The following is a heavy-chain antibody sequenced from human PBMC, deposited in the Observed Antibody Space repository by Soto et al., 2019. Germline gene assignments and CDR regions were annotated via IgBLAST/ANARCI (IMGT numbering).Heavy chain of an antibody. V-gene: IGHV3-64*01. J-gene: IGHJ6*03. CDR1: GFTFSSYA. D-gene: IGHD6-19*01. Sequence: PGGSLRLSCAASGFTFSSYAMHWVRQAPGKGLEYVSAISSNGGSTYYANSVKGRFTISRDNSKNTLYLQMGSLRAEDMAVYYCASGSSGWYDYYYMDVWGKGTTVTVSS. CDR2: ISSNGGST. CDR3: ASGSSGWYDYYYMDV.